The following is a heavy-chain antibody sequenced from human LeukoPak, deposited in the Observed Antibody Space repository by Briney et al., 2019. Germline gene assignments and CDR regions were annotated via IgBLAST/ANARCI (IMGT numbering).Heavy chain of an antibody. CDR3: ARGGNWFDP. J-gene: IGHJ5*02. CDR2: IGPTGSKT. V-gene: IGHV3-11*01. CDR1: GFSFSDQY. Sequence: PGGSLRLSCAASGFSFSDQYMSWIRQVPGKGLEWIAYIGPTGSKTSYVESVKGRFFISRDNAEKSLYLQMSSLRGDDTAVYYCARGGNWFDPWGQGTLVTVSS. D-gene: IGHD3-16*01.